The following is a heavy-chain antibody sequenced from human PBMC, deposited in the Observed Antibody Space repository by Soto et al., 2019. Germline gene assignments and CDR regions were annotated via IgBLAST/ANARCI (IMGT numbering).Heavy chain of an antibody. CDR3: ARMKGYTSPTAIVSPDDYYYYGMDV. V-gene: IGHV4-34*01. J-gene: IGHJ6*02. CDR1: GGSFSGYY. CDR2: INHSGST. Sequence: SETLSLTCAVYGGSFSGYYWSWIRQPPGKGLEWIGEINHSGSTNYNTSLKSRVTISVNTSKNQFSLKLSSVTAADTAVYYCARMKGYTSPTAIVSPDDYYYYGMDVWGQGTTVTVSS. D-gene: IGHD2-2*02.